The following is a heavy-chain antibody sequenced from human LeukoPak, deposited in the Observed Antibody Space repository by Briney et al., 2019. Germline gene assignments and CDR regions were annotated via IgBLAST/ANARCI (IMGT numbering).Heavy chain of an antibody. CDR1: GFTFSSYS. V-gene: IGHV3-21*01. D-gene: IGHD2-2*01. CDR3: ARDGAIVVVPAAGGLDY. CDR2: ISSSSSYI. Sequence: PGGSLRLSCAASGFTFSSYSMNWVRQAPGKGLEWVSSISSSSSYIYYADSVKGRFTISRDNAKNSLYLQMNSPRAEDTAVYYCARDGAIVVVPAAGGLDYWGQGTLVTVSS. J-gene: IGHJ4*02.